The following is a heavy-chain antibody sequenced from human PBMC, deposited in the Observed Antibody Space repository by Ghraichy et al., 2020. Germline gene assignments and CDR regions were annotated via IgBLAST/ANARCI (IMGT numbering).Heavy chain of an antibody. CDR2: IYYSGST. Sequence: SQTLSLTCTVSGGSISSYYWSWILQPPGKGLEWIGYIYYSGSTNYNPSLKSRVTISVDTSKNQFSLKLSSVTAADTAVYYYASYSGRHPNAFDYWGQGTLVTVSS. J-gene: IGHJ4*02. CDR3: ASYSGRHPNAFDY. CDR1: GGSISSYY. V-gene: IGHV4-59*01. D-gene: IGHD1-26*01.